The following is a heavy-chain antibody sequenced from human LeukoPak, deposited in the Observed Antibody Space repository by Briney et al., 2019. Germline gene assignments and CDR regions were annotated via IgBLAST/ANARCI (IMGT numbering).Heavy chain of an antibody. V-gene: IGHV4-34*01. CDR3: ARVTRYCGGDCYLYYFDY. CDR1: GGSISSYY. J-gene: IGHJ4*02. CDR2: INHSGST. D-gene: IGHD2-21*02. Sequence: SETLSLTCTVSGGSISSYYWSWTRQPPGKGLEWIGEINHSGSTNYNPSLKSRVTISVDTSKNQFSLKLSSVTAADTAVYYCARVTRYCGGDCYLYYFDYWGQGTLVTVSS.